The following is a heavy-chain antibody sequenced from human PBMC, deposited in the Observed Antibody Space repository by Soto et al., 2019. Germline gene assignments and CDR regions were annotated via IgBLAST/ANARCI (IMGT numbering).Heavy chain of an antibody. V-gene: IGHV3-23*01. D-gene: IGHD3-10*01. CDR1: GFTFSTYD. Sequence: GGSLRLSCAASGFTFSTYDMNWVRQAPGKGLEWVSGISGSGGNTYCADSVKGRVTISRDNSKNALYLQMNSLRAEDTALYYCAKDMNKASRGELDHGGQGTLVSVSS. CDR3: AKDMNKASRGELDH. CDR2: ISGSGGNT. J-gene: IGHJ5*02.